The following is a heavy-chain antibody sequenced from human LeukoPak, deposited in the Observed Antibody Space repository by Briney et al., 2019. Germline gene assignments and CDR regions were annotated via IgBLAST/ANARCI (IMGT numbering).Heavy chain of an antibody. CDR3: ASYISGYYYYFDY. V-gene: IGHV3-11*01. CDR2: ISSSGSTI. CDR1: GFTFSDYY. Sequence: GGSLRLSCAASGFTFSDYYMSWIRQAPGKGLEWVSYISSSGSTIYYADSVKGRFTISRDNAKNSLDLQMNSLRAEDTAVYYCASYISGYYYYFDYWGQGTLVTVSS. J-gene: IGHJ4*02. D-gene: IGHD3-22*01.